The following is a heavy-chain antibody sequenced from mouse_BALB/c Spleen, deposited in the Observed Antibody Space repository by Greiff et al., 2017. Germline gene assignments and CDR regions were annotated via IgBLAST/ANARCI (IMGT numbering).Heavy chain of an antibody. CDR2: IDTSDSYT. Sequence: QVQLQQPGAELVMPGASVKMSCKASGYTFTDYWMHWVKQRPGQGLEWIGAIDTSDSYTSYNQKFKGKATLTVDESSSTAYMQLSSLTSEDSAVYYCARGGNSLDYWGQGTTLTVSS. CDR3: ARGGNSLDY. J-gene: IGHJ2*01. CDR1: GYTFTDYW. V-gene: IGHV1-69*01. D-gene: IGHD2-1*01.